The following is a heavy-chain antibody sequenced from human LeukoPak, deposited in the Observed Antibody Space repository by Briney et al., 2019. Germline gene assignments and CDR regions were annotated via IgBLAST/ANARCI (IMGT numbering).Heavy chain of an antibody. Sequence: GASVKVSCKASGGTFSSYAISWVRQAPGQGLEWMGGIIPIFGTANYAQKFQGRVTITTDESTSTAYMELSSLRSEDTAVYYCARGYHDFWSGYNYYYYMDVWGKGTTVTVSS. D-gene: IGHD3-3*01. CDR3: ARGYHDFWSGYNYYYYMDV. CDR1: GGTFSSYA. CDR2: IIPIFGTA. V-gene: IGHV1-69*05. J-gene: IGHJ6*03.